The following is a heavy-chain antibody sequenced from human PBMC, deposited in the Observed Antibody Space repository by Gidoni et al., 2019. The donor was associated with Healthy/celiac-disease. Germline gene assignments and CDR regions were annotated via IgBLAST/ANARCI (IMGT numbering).Heavy chain of an antibody. D-gene: IGHD6-6*01. CDR1: GFSLSTSGMC. CDR3: ARIQRSSYYYYGMDV. V-gene: IGHV2-70*15. J-gene: IGHJ6*02. Sequence: QVTLRESGPALVKPTQTLTLTCTFSGFSLSTSGMCVSWFRQPPGKALEWLARLDWDDDKYYSTSLKTRLTISKDTSKNQVVLTMTNMDPVDTATYYCARIQRSSYYYYGMDVWGQGTTVTVSS. CDR2: LDWDDDK.